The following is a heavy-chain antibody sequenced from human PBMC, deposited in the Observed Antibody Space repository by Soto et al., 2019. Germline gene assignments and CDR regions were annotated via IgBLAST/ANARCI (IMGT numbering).Heavy chain of an antibody. CDR1: GFAFDAYW. V-gene: IGHV3-74*01. CDR3: TRGPRPSSAGTGAY. Sequence: EVHLVESGGGLVQPGGSLRRSCVASGFAFDAYWMHWVRQVPGEGPVWVSRIDYDGTTTTYADSVKGRFTISRDNAKNTLYLQMNSLRAEDTGVYYCTRGPRPSSAGTGAYWGQGSLVTVSS. D-gene: IGHD6-13*01. CDR2: IDYDGTTT. J-gene: IGHJ4*02.